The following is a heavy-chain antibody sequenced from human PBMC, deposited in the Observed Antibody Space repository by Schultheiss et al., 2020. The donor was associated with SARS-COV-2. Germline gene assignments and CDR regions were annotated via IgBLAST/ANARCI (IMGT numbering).Heavy chain of an antibody. CDR2: ISSTSSYI. CDR1: GFTFSSYG. CDR3: ARVHSSGYDLSAMDV. D-gene: IGHD3-22*01. V-gene: IGHV3-21*01. Sequence: GGSLRLSCAASGFTFSSYGMHWVRQAPGKGLEWVSSISSTSSYIYYADSVKGRFTISRDNAKNSLYLQMNSLRAEDTAVYYCARVHSSGYDLSAMDVWGPGTTVTVSS. J-gene: IGHJ6*02.